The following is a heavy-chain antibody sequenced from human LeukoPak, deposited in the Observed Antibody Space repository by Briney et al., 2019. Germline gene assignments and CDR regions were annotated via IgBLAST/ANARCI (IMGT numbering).Heavy chain of an antibody. V-gene: IGHV1-69*13. CDR2: IIPIFGTA. D-gene: IGHD4-17*01. J-gene: IGHJ4*02. CDR1: GGTFSSYT. CDR3: ARDRRHGDYDEY. Sequence: ASVKVSCKASGGTFSSYTISWVRQAPGQGLEWMGGIIPIFGTANYAQKFQGRVTITPDESTSTAYMELSSLRSEDTAVYYCARDRRHGDYDEYWGQGTLVTVSS.